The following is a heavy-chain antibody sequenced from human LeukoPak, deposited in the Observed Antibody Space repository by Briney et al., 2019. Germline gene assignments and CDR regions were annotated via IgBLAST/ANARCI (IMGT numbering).Heavy chain of an antibody. J-gene: IGHJ5*02. CDR1: GGSISSSSYY. CDR2: IYYSGST. Sequence: SETLSLTCTVSGGSISSSSYYWGWIRQPPGKGLEWIGSIYYSGSTNYNPSLKSRVTISVDTSKNQFSLKLSSVTAADTAVYYCARLPVGVNWFDPWGQGTLVTVSS. D-gene: IGHD3-10*01. V-gene: IGHV4-39*07. CDR3: ARLPVGVNWFDP.